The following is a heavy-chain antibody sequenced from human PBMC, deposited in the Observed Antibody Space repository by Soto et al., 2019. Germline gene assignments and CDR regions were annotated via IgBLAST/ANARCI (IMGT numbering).Heavy chain of an antibody. J-gene: IGHJ4*02. CDR1: GFTFSSYE. D-gene: IGHD6-25*01. V-gene: IGHV3-48*03. CDR2: ISSGGSTI. Sequence: GGSLRLSCAASGFTFSSYEMNWVRQAPGKGLEWVSYISSGGSTIYYADSVRGRFTISRDNAKNSLYLQMNSLRAEDTAVYYCARDDSGXPSYFHYWGQGTLVTVSS. CDR3: ARDDSGXPSYFHY.